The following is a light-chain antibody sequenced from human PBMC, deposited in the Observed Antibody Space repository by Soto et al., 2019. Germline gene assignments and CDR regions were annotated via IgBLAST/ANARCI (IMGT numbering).Light chain of an antibody. J-gene: IGKJ4*01. CDR2: AAS. V-gene: IGKV1-33*01. CDR3: QQYDNPPLT. Sequence: DIQMTQSPSSLSASVGDRVTITCQASQDIKNYLNWYQQKSGKAPKLLIYAASDLETGVPSRFSGSGSGTDFTFTINSLQPEDIATYYCQQYDNPPLTFGGGTKVEIK. CDR1: QDIKNY.